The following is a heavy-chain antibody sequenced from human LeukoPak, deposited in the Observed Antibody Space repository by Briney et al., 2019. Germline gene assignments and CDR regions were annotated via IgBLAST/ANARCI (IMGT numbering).Heavy chain of an antibody. CDR3: AKEGGPDLVYFGEFSGGDDL. D-gene: IGHD3-10*01. J-gene: IGHJ6*04. CDR1: GFTFSNYA. V-gene: IGHV3-23*01. Sequence: TGGSLRLSCVASGFTFSNYAMSWVRQAPGEGLEWVSGISGGDGAYYADSAKGRFTVSRDNSKNTLHLQMKNLRAEDTAIYYWAKEGGPDLVYFGEFSGGDDLWGKGTTVTVSS. CDR2: ISGGDGA.